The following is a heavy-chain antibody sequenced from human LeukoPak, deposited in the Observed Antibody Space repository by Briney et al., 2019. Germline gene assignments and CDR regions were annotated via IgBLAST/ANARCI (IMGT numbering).Heavy chain of an antibody. Sequence: SETLSLTCTVSGGSISSSSYYWGWIRQPPGKGLEWIGSIYYSGSTYYNPSLKSRVTISVDTSKNQFSLKLSSVTAADTAVYYCANRFSSGWSYSGSGYWGQGTLVTVSS. D-gene: IGHD6-19*01. V-gene: IGHV4-39*01. CDR3: ANRFSSGWSYSGSGY. CDR2: IYYSGST. J-gene: IGHJ4*02. CDR1: GGSISSSSYY.